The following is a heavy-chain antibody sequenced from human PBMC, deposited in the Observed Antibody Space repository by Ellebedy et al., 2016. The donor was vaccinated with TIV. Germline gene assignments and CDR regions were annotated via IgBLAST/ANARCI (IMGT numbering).Heavy chain of an antibody. J-gene: IGHJ4*02. CDR2: ISTYNGNT. V-gene: IGHV1-18*01. D-gene: IGHD2-2*01. CDR3: ARVQPHYFDY. Sequence: ASVKVSCKASAYTFTKYGLTWVRQAPGQGLEWMGWISTYNGNTNSVQKFQGRVTMTTDTSTSTAYMELRSLTSDDTAMYYCARVQPHYFDYWGQGTLVTVSS. CDR1: AYTFTKYG.